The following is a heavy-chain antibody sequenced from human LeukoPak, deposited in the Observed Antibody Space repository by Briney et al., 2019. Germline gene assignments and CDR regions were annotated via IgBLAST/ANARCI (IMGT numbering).Heavy chain of an antibody. J-gene: IGHJ3*01. CDR1: GYSFTSYC. D-gene: IGHD1-26*01. CDR2: IYPGDSGP. CDR3: GMSGDRVPLQDDVFDV. Sequence: PGESLKISCKVSGYSFTSYCIGWVRQMPGKGLEWMGIIYPGDSGPTYSPSFQGQVTISVDKSINTAYLQWSSLQASDTAMYYCGMSGDRVPLQDDVFDVWGQGTMVTVS. V-gene: IGHV5-51*01.